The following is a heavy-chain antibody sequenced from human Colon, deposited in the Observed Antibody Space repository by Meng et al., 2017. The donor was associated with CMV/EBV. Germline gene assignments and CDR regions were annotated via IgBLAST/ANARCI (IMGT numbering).Heavy chain of an antibody. D-gene: IGHD3-10*01. CDR3: VRDRPRACGNSGCPSGEY. CDR2: ITSSGSLT. CDR1: GFTFSDYY. Sequence: GESLKISCEVSGFTFSDYYMSWVRQAPGKGLEWISYITSSGSLTYYADSMKGRFTISRDNAKNSLFLQMHSLRAEDTALYYCVRDRPRACGNSGCPSGEYWGQGTLVTVSS. V-gene: IGHV3-11*01. J-gene: IGHJ4*02.